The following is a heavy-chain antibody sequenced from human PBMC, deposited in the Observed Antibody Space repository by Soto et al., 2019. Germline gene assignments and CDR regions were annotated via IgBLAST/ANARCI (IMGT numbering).Heavy chain of an antibody. CDR2: INHSGST. Sequence: SETLSLTCAVYGGSFSGHYWSWIRQPPGKGLEWIGEINHSGSTNYNPSLKSRVTISVDTSKNQFSLKLSSVTAADTAVYYCARGLGEVNCWGKGTLGTVSS. J-gene: IGHJ4*02. CDR1: GGSFSGHY. V-gene: IGHV4-34*01. CDR3: ARGLGEVNC. D-gene: IGHD3-10*01.